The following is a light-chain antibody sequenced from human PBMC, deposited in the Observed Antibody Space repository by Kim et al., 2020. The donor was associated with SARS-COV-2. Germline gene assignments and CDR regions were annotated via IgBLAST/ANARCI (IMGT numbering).Light chain of an antibody. CDR2: AAS. J-gene: IGKJ1*01. CDR3: QKYNGAPWT. V-gene: IGKV1-27*01. CDR1: QGISKD. Sequence: DIQMTQSPSSLSASVGDRVTITCRAIQGISKDLAWYQQKPGNAPKLLIFAASALQSGVPTRFSGSGSGTDFTLTISSLQPEDVATYYCQKYNGAPWTFGQGTKVDIK.